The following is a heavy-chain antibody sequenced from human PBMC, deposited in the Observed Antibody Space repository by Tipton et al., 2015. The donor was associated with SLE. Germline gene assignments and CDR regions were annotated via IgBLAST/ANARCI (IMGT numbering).Heavy chain of an antibody. Sequence: QVQLVQSGAEVKKPGASVKVSCKASGYTFTSYGISWVRQAPGQGLEWMGIINPSGGSTSYAQKFQGRVTMTRDTSTSTVYMELSSLRSEDTAVYYCARGKYDFWSGYLDAFDIWGQGTMVTVSS. D-gene: IGHD3-3*01. V-gene: IGHV1-46*01. CDR1: GYTFTSYG. J-gene: IGHJ3*02. CDR3: ARGKYDFWSGYLDAFDI. CDR2: INPSGGST.